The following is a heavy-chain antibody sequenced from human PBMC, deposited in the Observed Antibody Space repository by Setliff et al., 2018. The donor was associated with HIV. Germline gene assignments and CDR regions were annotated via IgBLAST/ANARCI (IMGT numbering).Heavy chain of an antibody. J-gene: IGHJ6*02. V-gene: IGHV4-34*01. Sequence: LSLTCAVYGGSLDNYYWTWIRQPPGRGLEWIGEITDGGDTAYNSSLQSRLTISLDTSKKQFALKLHSMTAADTAVYYCARGSSCSSSSCYLYYYYYYGVDVWGPGTAVTVSS. CDR3: ARGSSCSSSSCYLYYYYYYGVDV. D-gene: IGHD2-2*01. CDR2: ITDGGDT. CDR1: GGSLDNYY.